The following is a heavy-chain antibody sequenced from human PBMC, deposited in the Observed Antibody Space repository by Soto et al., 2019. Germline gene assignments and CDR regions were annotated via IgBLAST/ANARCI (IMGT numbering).Heavy chain of an antibody. V-gene: IGHV3-48*02. D-gene: IGHD5-12*01. CDR1: GFTFSSYS. Sequence: GGSLRLSCAASGFTFSSYSMNWVRQAPGKGLEWVSYISSSSSTIYYADSVKGRFTISRDNAKNSLYLQMNSLRDEDTAVYYCARAVDGYNLVYFDYWGQGTLVTVSS. CDR2: ISSSSSTI. CDR3: ARAVDGYNLVYFDY. J-gene: IGHJ4*02.